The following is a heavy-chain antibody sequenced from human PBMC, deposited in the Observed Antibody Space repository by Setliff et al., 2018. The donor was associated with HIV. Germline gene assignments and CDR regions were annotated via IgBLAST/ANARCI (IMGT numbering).Heavy chain of an antibody. CDR3: TTGFGSPAAAPD. CDR1: GFTFTDYT. Sequence: PGGSLRLSCAASGFTFTDYTMNWVRQAPGKGLEWVSSITKSKTDGGTTHYAAPVKGRFTISKDDSKNTLYLQMNSLKTDDTGVYYCTTGFGSPAAAPDWGQGTLVTVSS. CDR2: TKSKTDGGTT. D-gene: IGHD6-25*01. V-gene: IGHV3-15*06. J-gene: IGHJ4*02.